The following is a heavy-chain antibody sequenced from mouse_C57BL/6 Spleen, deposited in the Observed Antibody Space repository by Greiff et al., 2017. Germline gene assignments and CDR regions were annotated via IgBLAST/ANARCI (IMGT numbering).Heavy chain of an antibody. CDR3: ARHEVDYYGSSYGYFDV. CDR2: FYPGSGSI. V-gene: IGHV1-62-2*01. J-gene: IGHJ1*03. CDR1: GYTFTEYT. D-gene: IGHD1-1*01. Sequence: VKLVESGAELVKPGASVKLSCKASGYTFTEYTIHWVKQRSGQGLEWIGWFYPGSGSIKYNEKFKDKATLTADKSSSTVYMELSRLTSEDSAVYFCARHEVDYYGSSYGYFDVWGTGTTVTVSS.